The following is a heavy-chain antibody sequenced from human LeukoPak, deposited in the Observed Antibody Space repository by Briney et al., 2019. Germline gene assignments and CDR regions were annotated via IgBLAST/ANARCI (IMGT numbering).Heavy chain of an antibody. Sequence: SETLSLTCTVSGGSISSYYWSWIRQPPGKGLEWIGYIYYSGSANYNPSLKSRVTISEDTSKNQFSLKLSSVTAADAAVYYCARREGTWGTFDIWGQGTTVTVSS. CDR1: GGSISSYY. J-gene: IGHJ3*02. D-gene: IGHD7-27*01. CDR3: ARREGTWGTFDI. CDR2: IYYSGSA. V-gene: IGHV4-59*01.